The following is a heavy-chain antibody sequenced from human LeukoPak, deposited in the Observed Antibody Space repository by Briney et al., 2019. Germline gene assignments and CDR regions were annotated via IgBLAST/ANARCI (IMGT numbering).Heavy chain of an antibody. V-gene: IGHV4-39*01. CDR1: GGSISSSSYY. CDR2: IYYSGST. Sequence: SETLSLTCTVSGGSISSSSYYWGWIRQAPGKGLEWIGSIYYSGSTYYNPSLKSRVTISVDTSKNQFSLKLSSVTAADTAVYYCARHETGGSGSPFDYWGQGTLVTVSS. D-gene: IGHD3-10*01. CDR3: ARHETGGSGSPFDY. J-gene: IGHJ4*02.